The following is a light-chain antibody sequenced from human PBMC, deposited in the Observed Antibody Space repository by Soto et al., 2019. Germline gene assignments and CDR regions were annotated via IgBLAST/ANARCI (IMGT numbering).Light chain of an antibody. CDR2: EVS. Sequence: QSALTQPASVSGSPGQSITISCTGTSSDVGGYNYVSWYQQHPGKAPKLMIYEVSNRPSGVSTRFSGSKSGNTASLTISGVQADDEADYYCSSYKSSSIDSVFGTGTKLTVL. V-gene: IGLV2-14*01. CDR3: SSYKSSSIDSV. CDR1: SSDVGGYNY. J-gene: IGLJ1*01.